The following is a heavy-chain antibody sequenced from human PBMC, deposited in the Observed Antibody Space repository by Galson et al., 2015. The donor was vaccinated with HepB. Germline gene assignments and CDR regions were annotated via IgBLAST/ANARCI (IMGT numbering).Heavy chain of an antibody. Sequence: SLRLSCAAAGFTFSDYYTSWIRQAPGKGLEWVSYISSSGGSRYADSVKGRFTISRDNARNSLYLQMSSLKAADTAVYYCARAACGGDCYGDYMDVWGNGTSVTVSS. D-gene: IGHD2-21*01. CDR3: ARAACGGDCYGDYMDV. V-gene: IGHV3-11*01. CDR1: GFTFSDYY. J-gene: IGHJ6*03. CDR2: ISSSGGSR.